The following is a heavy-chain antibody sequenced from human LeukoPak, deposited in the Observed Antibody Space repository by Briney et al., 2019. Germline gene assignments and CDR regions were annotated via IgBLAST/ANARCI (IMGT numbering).Heavy chain of an antibody. CDR3: ARDQTEGWNFSIFIYFDY. CDR1: GGFISSSSYY. CDR2: IYYSGST. Sequence: PSETLSLTCTVSGGFISSSSYYWGWIRQPPGKGLEWIGSIYYSGSTYYNPSLKSRVTISVDTSKNQFSLKLSSVTAADTAVYYCARDQTEGWNFSIFIYFDYWGQGTLVTVSS. J-gene: IGHJ4*02. V-gene: IGHV4-39*07. D-gene: IGHD1-7*01.